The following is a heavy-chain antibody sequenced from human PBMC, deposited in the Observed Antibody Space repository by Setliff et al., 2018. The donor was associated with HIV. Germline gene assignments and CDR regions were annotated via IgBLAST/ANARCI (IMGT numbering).Heavy chain of an antibody. CDR3: ARLCMLYEVGYYYYYMDV. CDR1: GFTFSSYS. V-gene: IGHV3-21*01. Sequence: GGSLRLSCAASGFTFSSYSMNWVRQAPGKGLECVSSISSSSSYIYYADSAKGRFTISRDNAKNSLYLQMNSLRAEDTAVYYCARLCMLYEVGYYYYYMDVWGKGTTVTVSS. J-gene: IGHJ6*03. CDR2: ISSSSSYI. D-gene: IGHD2-8*01.